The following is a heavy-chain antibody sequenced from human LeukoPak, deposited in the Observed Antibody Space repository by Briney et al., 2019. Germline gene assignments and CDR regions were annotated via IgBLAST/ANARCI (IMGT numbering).Heavy chain of an antibody. J-gene: IGHJ4*02. Sequence: SETLSLTCTVPGGSISSSYWSWIRQPPGKGLKWIGFISHSGSTNYNPSLKSRVTISVDTSKNQFSLKLSSVTAADTAVYYCARVYSGYGYYFDYWGQGTLVTVSS. CDR2: ISHSGST. CDR3: ARVYSGYGYYFDY. V-gene: IGHV4-59*01. D-gene: IGHD5-12*01. CDR1: GGSISSSY.